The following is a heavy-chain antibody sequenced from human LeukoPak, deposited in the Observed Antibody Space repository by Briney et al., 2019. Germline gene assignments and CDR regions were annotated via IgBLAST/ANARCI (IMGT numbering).Heavy chain of an antibody. Sequence: GGSLRLSCAASGFTFSSYAMSWVRQAPGKGLGWVSAISGSGGSTYYADSVKGRFTISRDNSKNTLYLQMNSLRAEDTAVYYCAKPRDGYNYFDCWGQGTLVTVSS. CDR2: ISGSGGST. D-gene: IGHD5-24*01. V-gene: IGHV3-23*01. J-gene: IGHJ4*02. CDR3: AKPRDGYNYFDC. CDR1: GFTFSSYA.